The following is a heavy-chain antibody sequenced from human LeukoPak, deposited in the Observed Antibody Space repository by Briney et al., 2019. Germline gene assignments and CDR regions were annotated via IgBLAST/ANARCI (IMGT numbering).Heavy chain of an antibody. CDR3: AIDGGKAAPRYYGMNV. V-gene: IGHV3-74*01. Sequence: GGSLRLSCAASGFTFTNYWMYWVRQAPGKGLVCVSRISPYGSTTNYADSVKGRLTISRVNAENTHYLQMNSLRAEDTAVYYCAIDGGKAAPRYYGMNVGSEGTTLTVSS. CDR1: GFTFTNYW. CDR2: ISPYGSTT. D-gene: IGHD3-16*01. J-gene: IGHJ6*04.